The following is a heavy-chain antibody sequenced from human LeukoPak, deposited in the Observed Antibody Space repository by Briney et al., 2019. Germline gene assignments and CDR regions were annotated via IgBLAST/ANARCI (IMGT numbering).Heavy chain of an antibody. Sequence: GGSLRLSCSASGFPFNTYAVHWVRQAPGKGLEYVAGISSNGDNTDFADSAKGRFTISRDNSKSTLFLQMNSLRAEDTAVYFCTRDSALLGVAFDLWGQGTVVTVSS. CDR2: ISSNGDNT. CDR1: GFPFNTYA. V-gene: IGHV3-64D*06. CDR3: TRDSALLGVAFDL. J-gene: IGHJ3*01. D-gene: IGHD2-15*01.